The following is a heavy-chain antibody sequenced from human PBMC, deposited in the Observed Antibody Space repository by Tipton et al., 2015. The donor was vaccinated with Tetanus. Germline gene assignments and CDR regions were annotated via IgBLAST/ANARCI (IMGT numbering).Heavy chain of an antibody. J-gene: IGHJ4*02. CDR3: ARIHDFLSGHFDF. CDR1: GGSVRSGSYY. D-gene: IGHD3-3*01. Sequence: GLVKPSETLSLTCTVSGGSVRSGSYYWAWIRQPPGKGLEYIGYILYGASTHYNPSLKSRVTVSADPSQNQFSLKLSSVTAADTAVYYCARIHDFLSGHFDFWGQGTLVTVSS. CDR2: ILYGAST. V-gene: IGHV4-61*01.